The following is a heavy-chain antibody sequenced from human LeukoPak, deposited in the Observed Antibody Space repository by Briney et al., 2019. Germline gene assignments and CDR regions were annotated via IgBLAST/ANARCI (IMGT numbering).Heavy chain of an antibody. CDR3: ARNWPGGYYFDY. V-gene: IGHV4-30-4*01. Sequence: PSEILSLTCTVSGGSISSDDYYWSWIRQPPGKGLEWIGCISYNGSTYYNPSLKSRVTISVDTSKNQFSLKLSSVTAADTAVYYCARNWPGGYYFDYWGQGTLVTVSS. CDR1: GGSISSDDYY. D-gene: IGHD1-1*01. CDR2: ISYNGST. J-gene: IGHJ4*02.